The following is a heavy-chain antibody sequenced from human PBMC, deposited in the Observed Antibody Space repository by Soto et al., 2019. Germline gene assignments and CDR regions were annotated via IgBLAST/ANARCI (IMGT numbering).Heavy chain of an antibody. J-gene: IGHJ5*02. V-gene: IGHV1-18*04. CDR3: ATSMIVVELWSFIDP. Sequence: VASVKVSCKASGYTFTSYGISWVRQAPGQGLERMGWISAYNGNTNYAQKLQGRVTMTTDTSTSTAYMELRSLRSDDTAVYYCATSMIVVELWSFIDPWGQGTLVTVSS. CDR2: ISAYNGNT. CDR1: GYTFTSYG. D-gene: IGHD3-22*01.